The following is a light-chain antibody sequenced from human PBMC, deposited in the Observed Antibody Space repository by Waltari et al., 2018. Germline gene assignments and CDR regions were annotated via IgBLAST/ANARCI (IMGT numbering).Light chain of an antibody. J-gene: IGLJ2*01. CDR1: SSNIGNDY. V-gene: IGLV1-51*02. Sequence: QSVLTQPPSVSAAPGQKVTISCSGSSSNIGNDYVSWYQQLPGTAPKLFIYENNKRPSGIPDRFPGSKSGTSATLGITGLQTGDEADDYCGTWDTSLSALIFGGGTKLTVL. CDR3: GTWDTSLSALI. CDR2: ENN.